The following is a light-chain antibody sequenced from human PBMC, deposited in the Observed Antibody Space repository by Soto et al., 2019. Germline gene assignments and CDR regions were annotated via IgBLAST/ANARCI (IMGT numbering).Light chain of an antibody. CDR1: QSVSGY. J-gene: IGKJ4*01. CDR3: QQYGSSTLT. CDR2: DAS. Sequence: EIVLTQSPATLSLSPGERATLSCRASQSVSGYLAWYQQKPGQAPRLLIYDASNRATGIPARFSGSGSGTDFTLTISRLETEDFAVYDCQQYGSSTLTFGGGTKVDIK. V-gene: IGKV3-11*01.